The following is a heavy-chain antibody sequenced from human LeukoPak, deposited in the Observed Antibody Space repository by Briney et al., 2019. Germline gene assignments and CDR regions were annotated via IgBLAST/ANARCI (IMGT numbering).Heavy chain of an antibody. Sequence: ASVKVSCKASGCTITGYYMNWVRQAPGQGLEWMGWINPNSGGTNYAQKFQGRVTMTRDTSISTAYMELSRLRSDDTAVYCYARGGNSRNIAGGYWGQGTLVTVSS. CDR3: ARGGNSRNIAGGY. V-gene: IGHV1-2*02. J-gene: IGHJ4*02. CDR1: GCTITGYY. D-gene: IGHD5-18*01. CDR2: INPNSGGT.